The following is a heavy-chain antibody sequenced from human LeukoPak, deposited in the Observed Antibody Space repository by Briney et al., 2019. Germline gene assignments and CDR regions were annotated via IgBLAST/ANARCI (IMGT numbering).Heavy chain of an antibody. CDR1: GDTVSSNSVA. CDR2: TYYGSKWNN. CDR3: TRGRNSAFDY. J-gene: IGHJ4*02. V-gene: IGHV6-1*01. D-gene: IGHD1-14*01. Sequence: SQTLSLTCAISGDTVSSNSVAWNWIRQSPSRGLEWLGRTYYGSKWNNDYALSVKSRITINPDTSKNQFSLQLNSVTPEDTAVYYCTRGRNSAFDYWGQGTLVTVSS.